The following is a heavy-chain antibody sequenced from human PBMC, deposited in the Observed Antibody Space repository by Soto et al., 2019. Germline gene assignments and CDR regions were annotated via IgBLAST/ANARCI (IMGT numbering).Heavy chain of an antibody. V-gene: IGHV4-59*08. D-gene: IGHD6-25*01. CDR1: GGSINSYY. Sequence: SETLSLTCTVSGGSINSYYWSWIRQPPGKGLEWIGYIFYSGSTNYNPSLKSRVTMSVDTSKNQFSLRLSSVTAADTAVYYCARHASSDSPFDPWGQGTLVTV. CDR2: IFYSGST. J-gene: IGHJ5*02. CDR3: ARHASSDSPFDP.